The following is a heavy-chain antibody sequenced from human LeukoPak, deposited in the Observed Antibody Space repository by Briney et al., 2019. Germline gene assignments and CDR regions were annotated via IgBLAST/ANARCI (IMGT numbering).Heavy chain of an antibody. D-gene: IGHD6-13*01. Sequence: GGSLRLSCAASGFTSSSYSMNWVRQAPGKGLEWVSSISSSSSYIYYADSVKGRFTISRDNAKNSLYLQMNSLRAEDTAVYYCARDSSSPYYYYYYMDVWGKGTTVTVSS. CDR3: ARDSSSPYYYYYYMDV. J-gene: IGHJ6*03. CDR2: ISSSSSYI. CDR1: GFTSSSYS. V-gene: IGHV3-21*01.